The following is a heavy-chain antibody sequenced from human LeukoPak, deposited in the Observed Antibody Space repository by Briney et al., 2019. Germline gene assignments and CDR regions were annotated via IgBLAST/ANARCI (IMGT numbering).Heavy chain of an antibody. D-gene: IGHD6-13*01. CDR2: IWYDGSNK. V-gene: IGHV3-33*01. CDR1: GFRFGSHA. CDR3: ARDGQQLAPYAMDV. Sequence: EPGGSLRLSCAASGFRFGSHAVHWVHQTPGKGLEWLAQIWYDGSNKYYVDSVKGRFTTSRDNSKNTVYLQMNSLRAEDTAVYFCARDGQQLAPYAMDVWGQGTTVTVSS. J-gene: IGHJ6*02.